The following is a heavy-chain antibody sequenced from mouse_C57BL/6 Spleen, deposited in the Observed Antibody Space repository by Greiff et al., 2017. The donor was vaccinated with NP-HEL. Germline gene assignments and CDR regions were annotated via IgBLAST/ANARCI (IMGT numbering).Heavy chain of an antibody. D-gene: IGHD2-4*01. CDR2: IYPSDSET. V-gene: IGHV1-61*01. J-gene: IGHJ3*01. CDR1: GYTFTSYW. CDR3: ARRYYDYDGAWFAY. Sequence: VQLQQPGAELVRPGSSVKLSCKASGYTFTSYWMDWVKQRPGQGLEWIGNIYPSDSETHYNQKFKDKATLTVDKSSSTAYMQLSSLTSEDSAVYYCARRYYDYDGAWFAYWGQGTLVTVSA.